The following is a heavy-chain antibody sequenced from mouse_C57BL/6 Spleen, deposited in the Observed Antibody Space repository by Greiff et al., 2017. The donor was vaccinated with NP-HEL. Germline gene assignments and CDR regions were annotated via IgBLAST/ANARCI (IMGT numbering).Heavy chain of an antibody. Sequence: VQLQQSGPELVKPGASVKISCKASGYAFSSSWMNWVKQRPGKGLEWIGRIYPGDGDTNYNGKFKGKATLTADKSSSTAYMQLSSLTSEDSAVYFCARGAVGYFDVWGTGTTVTVSS. V-gene: IGHV1-82*01. CDR3: ARGAVGYFDV. CDR2: IYPGDGDT. D-gene: IGHD1-1*01. J-gene: IGHJ1*03. CDR1: GYAFSSSW.